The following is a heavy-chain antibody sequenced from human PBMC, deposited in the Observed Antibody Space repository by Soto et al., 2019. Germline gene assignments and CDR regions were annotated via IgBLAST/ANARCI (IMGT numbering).Heavy chain of an antibody. J-gene: IGHJ6*02. CDR1: GFTFSSYG. V-gene: IGHV3-30*19. D-gene: IGHD3-3*01. CDR2: ISYDGSNK. CDR3: ARGYDFWSGYYYPYGMDV. Sequence: GGSLRLSCAASGFTFSSYGMHWVRQAPGKGLEWVAVISYDGSNKNYADSVKGRFTISRDNSKNTLYLQMNSLRAEDTAVYYCARGYDFWSGYYYPYGMDVWGQGTTVTVSS.